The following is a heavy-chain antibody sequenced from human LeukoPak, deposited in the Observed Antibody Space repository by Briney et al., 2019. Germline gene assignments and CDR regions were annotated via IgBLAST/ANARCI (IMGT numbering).Heavy chain of an antibody. CDR2: IKKKAEGWTT. CDR3: ARERFPSGDYFDY. J-gene: IGHJ4*02. V-gene: IGHV3-15*01. D-gene: IGHD2/OR15-2a*01. CDR1: GFTFTDAW. Sequence: GGSLRLSCAASGFTFTDAWMTWVRQAPGKGLEWVGRIKKKAEGWTTDYAAPVKGRFTISRDASKNTLYLQMNSLRAEDTAVYYCARERFPSGDYFDYWGQGTLVTVSS.